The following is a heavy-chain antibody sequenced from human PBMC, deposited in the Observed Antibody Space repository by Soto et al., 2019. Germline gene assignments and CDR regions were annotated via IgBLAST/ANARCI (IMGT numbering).Heavy chain of an antibody. Sequence: QVQLVQSGAEVKKPGSSVKVSCKASGGTFSSYAISWVRQAPRQGLEWMGGIIPIFGTANYAQKFQGRVTITADESTSTAYMELSSLRSEDTAVYYCAREHTIAAAGTPVVDYWGQGTLVTVSS. J-gene: IGHJ4*02. V-gene: IGHV1-69*01. D-gene: IGHD6-13*01. CDR1: GGTFSSYA. CDR2: IIPIFGTA. CDR3: AREHTIAAAGTPVVDY.